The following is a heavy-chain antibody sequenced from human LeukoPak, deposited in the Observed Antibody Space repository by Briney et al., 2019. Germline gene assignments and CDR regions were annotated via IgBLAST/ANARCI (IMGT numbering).Heavy chain of an antibody. CDR2: IYYSGST. CDR3: ARHSYFDY. Sequence: PSETLSLTCTVSGGSISSSSYYWGWIRQPPGKGLEWIGSIYYSGSTYYNPSLKGRVTISVDTSKNQFSLKLSSVTAADTAVYYCARHSYFDYWGQGTLVTVSS. V-gene: IGHV4-39*01. CDR1: GGSISSSSYY. J-gene: IGHJ4*02.